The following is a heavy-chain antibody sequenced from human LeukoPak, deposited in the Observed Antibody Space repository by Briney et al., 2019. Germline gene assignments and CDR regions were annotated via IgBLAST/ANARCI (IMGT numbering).Heavy chain of an antibody. J-gene: IGHJ3*02. V-gene: IGHV3-11*06. CDR1: GFTFSDYY. CDR3: ARASGKQLAGYLPDGFDI. Sequence: PGGSLRLSCAASGFTFSDYYMSWIRQAPGKGLEWVSYISSSSSYTNYADSVKGRFTISRDNAKNSLSLQMNSLRADDAAVYYCARASGKQLAGYLPDGFDIWGQGTMVTVSS. D-gene: IGHD3-9*01. CDR2: ISSSSSYT.